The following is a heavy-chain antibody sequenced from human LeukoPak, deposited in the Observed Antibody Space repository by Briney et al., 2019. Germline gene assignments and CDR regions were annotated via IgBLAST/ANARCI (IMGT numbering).Heavy chain of an antibody. CDR2: ISRNGGST. CDR1: GFTFSNYA. Sequence: GGSVRLSCAASGFTFSNYAMYWVRQAPGKGLEYVSVISRNGGSTHYANSVKGRFTISRDNSKNTLYLQMGSLRAEDMAVYYCTRDASDIVVVPAAVGPFDYWGQGTLVTVSS. CDR3: TRDASDIVVVPAAVGPFDY. J-gene: IGHJ4*02. V-gene: IGHV3-64*01. D-gene: IGHD2-2*01.